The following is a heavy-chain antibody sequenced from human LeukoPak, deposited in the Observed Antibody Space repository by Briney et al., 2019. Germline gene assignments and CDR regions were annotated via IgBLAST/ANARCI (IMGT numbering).Heavy chain of an antibody. CDR3: ARDRETRDIVATIFGY. Sequence: RGSLRLSCAASGFTFSSYWMSWVRQAPGKGLEWVANIKQDGSEKYYVDSVKGRFTISRDNAKNSLYLQMNSLRAEDTAVYYCARDRETRDIVATIFGYWGQGTLVTVSS. CDR2: IKQDGSEK. J-gene: IGHJ4*02. D-gene: IGHD5-12*01. CDR1: GFTFSSYW. V-gene: IGHV3-7*01.